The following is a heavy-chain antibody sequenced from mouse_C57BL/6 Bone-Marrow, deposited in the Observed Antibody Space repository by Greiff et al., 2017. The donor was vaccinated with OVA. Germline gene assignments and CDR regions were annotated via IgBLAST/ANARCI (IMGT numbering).Heavy chain of an antibody. Sequence: EVKLVESGAELVRPGASVKLSCTASGFNIKDDYMHWVKQRPEQGLEWIGWIDPENGDTEYASKFQGKATITADTSSNTAYLQLSSLTSEDTAVYYCTSLLLFAYWGQGTLVTVSA. J-gene: IGHJ3*01. CDR2: IDPENGDT. V-gene: IGHV14-4*01. CDR3: TSLLLFAY. CDR1: GFNIKDDY. D-gene: IGHD2-10*01.